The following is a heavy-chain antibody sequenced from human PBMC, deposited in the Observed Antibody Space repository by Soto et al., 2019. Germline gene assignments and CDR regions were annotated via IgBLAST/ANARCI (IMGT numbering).Heavy chain of an antibody. Sequence: GGSLRLSCAASGFTFSNYGIHWVRQAPGKGLEWVAVISHDGNKEYYADSVKGRFTVSRDNSKKTVYLQMNSLRAEDTAMYYCAKVAPSISILWGFVSRGPGIPVTVSS. V-gene: IGHV3-30*18. CDR2: ISHDGNKE. D-gene: IGHD2-21*01. CDR1: GFTFSNYG. J-gene: IGHJ4*02. CDR3: AKVAPSISILWGFVS.